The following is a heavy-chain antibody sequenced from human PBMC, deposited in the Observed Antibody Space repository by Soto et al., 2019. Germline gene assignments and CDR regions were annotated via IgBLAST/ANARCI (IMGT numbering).Heavy chain of an antibody. CDR3: ARVAGQWEITL. V-gene: IGHV3-7*01. Sequence: EVQLVESGGGLVQPGGSLRLSCEASGFTFSNFWMNWVHQAPGKGLEWVANIKQDGSERNYLGSVKGRFTISRDNAKNSLYLQMNSLRDGDTAVYYCARVAGQWEITLWGRGALVTVSS. CDR1: GFTFSNFW. CDR2: IKQDGSER. J-gene: IGHJ2*01. D-gene: IGHD1-26*01.